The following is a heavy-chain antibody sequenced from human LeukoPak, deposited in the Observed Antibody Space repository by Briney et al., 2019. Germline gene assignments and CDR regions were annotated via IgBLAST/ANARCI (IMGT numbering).Heavy chain of an antibody. Sequence: PSQTLSLTCTVSGGSIGSGGYCWSWIRQHPGKGLEWIVYIYYSGSNYYNPSLKSRVTISVDTSKNQFSLKLSSVTAADTAVYYCARGRHDYGGNSGFWYWGQGTLVTVSS. CDR1: GGSIGSGGYC. V-gene: IGHV4-31*03. J-gene: IGHJ4*02. D-gene: IGHD4-23*01. CDR3: ARGRHDYGGNSGFWY. CDR2: IYYSGSN.